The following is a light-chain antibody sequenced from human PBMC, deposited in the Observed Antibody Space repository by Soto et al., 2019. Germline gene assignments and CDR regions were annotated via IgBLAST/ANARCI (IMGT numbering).Light chain of an antibody. Sequence: EIVMTQSRATLSVSPGERATRTCRASQSVSSNLAWYQQKPGQVPRLLIYGASTRATGIPARFSGSGSGTEFTLTISSLQSEDFAVYYCQQYNNWPPWTFGQGTKVEIK. CDR2: GAS. CDR3: QQYNNWPPWT. CDR1: QSVSSN. J-gene: IGKJ1*01. V-gene: IGKV3-15*01.